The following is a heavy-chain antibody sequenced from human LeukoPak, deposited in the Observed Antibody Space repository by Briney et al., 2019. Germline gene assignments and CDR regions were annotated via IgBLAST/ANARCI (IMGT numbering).Heavy chain of an antibody. J-gene: IGHJ4*02. V-gene: IGHV3-7*01. CDR3: ATYSGYRNY. CDR2: IKKDGSEK. Sequence: GGSLRLSCAASGFTFSNFWMNWVRQAPGKGLEWVANIKKDGSEKYYVDSVKGRFTISRDNAKNSLYLQMNSLRAEDTAVYYCATYSGYRNYWGQGTLVTVSS. CDR1: GFTFSNFW. D-gene: IGHD5-12*01.